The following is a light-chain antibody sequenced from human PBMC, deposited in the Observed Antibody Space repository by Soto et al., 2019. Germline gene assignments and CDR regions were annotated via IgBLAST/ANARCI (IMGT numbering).Light chain of an antibody. CDR1: SSNIGAGYD. CDR2: GNS. Sequence: QAVVTQPPSVSGAPGQRVTISCTGSSSNIGAGYDVHWYQQLPGTAPKLLIYGNSNRPSGVPDRFSGSKSGTSASLAITGLQAEDEGDYYCQSYDSSLSGRVVFGGGTKLTVL. V-gene: IGLV1-40*01. J-gene: IGLJ2*01. CDR3: QSYDSSLSGRVV.